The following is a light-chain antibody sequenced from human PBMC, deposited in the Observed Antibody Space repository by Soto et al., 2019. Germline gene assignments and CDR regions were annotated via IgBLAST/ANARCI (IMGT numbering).Light chain of an antibody. J-gene: IGLJ3*02. CDR2: EVS. CDR3: TSYTSISTRV. Sequence: QSALTQPASVSGSPGQSITISCTGTSSDVGSYNYVSWYQQHTGKSPKLMIYEVSNRPSGVSNRFSGAKSGNTASRTISGRQAEDEAKYYCTSYTSISTRVFGGGTQLAVL. CDR1: SSDVGSYNY. V-gene: IGLV2-14*01.